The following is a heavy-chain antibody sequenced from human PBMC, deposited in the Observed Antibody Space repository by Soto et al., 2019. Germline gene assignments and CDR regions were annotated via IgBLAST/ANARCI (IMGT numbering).Heavy chain of an antibody. CDR1: GFTFSNAW. Sequence: GGSLRLSCAASGFTFSNAWMSWVRQAPGKGLEWVGRIKSKTDGGTTDYAAPVKGRFTISRDDSKNTLYLQMNSLKTEDTAVYYCTTVYCTNGVCYISGDYYYYGMDVWGQGTTVTVSS. CDR3: TTVYCTNGVCYISGDYYYYGMDV. J-gene: IGHJ6*02. D-gene: IGHD2-8*01. CDR2: IKSKTDGGTT. V-gene: IGHV3-15*01.